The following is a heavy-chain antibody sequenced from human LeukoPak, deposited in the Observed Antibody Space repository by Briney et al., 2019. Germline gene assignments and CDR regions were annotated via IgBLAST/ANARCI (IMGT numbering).Heavy chain of an antibody. V-gene: IGHV3-74*01. Sequence: PGGSLRLSCAASRFTFSTYWMHRVRQAPGKGLVWVSRINSDASSTGYAHSVNGRFTISRDNAKNTLYLQMNSLRAEDTALYYCAGSSGWWGFDYWGQGTLVTVSS. CDR3: AGSSGWWGFDY. D-gene: IGHD6-19*01. J-gene: IGHJ4*02. CDR1: RFTFSTYW. CDR2: INSDASST.